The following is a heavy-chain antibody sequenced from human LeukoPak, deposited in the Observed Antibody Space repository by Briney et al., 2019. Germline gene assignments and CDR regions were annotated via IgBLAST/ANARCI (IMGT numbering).Heavy chain of an antibody. D-gene: IGHD2-15*01. J-gene: IGHJ3*02. V-gene: IGHV3-9*03. CDR3: AKEKIYCSGGSCYHDAFDI. Sequence: SLRLSCAASGFTFDDYAMHWVRQAPGKGLEWVSGISWNSISMDYADSVKGRFTISRDNAKNSLYLQMNSLRTEDMALYYCAKEKIYCSGGSCYHDAFDIWGQGTMVTISS. CDR2: ISWNSISM. CDR1: GFTFDDYA.